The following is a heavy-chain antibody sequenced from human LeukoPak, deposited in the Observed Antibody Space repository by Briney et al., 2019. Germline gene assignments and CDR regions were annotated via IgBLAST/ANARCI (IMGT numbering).Heavy chain of an antibody. Sequence: SETLSLTCTVSGGSISSGGYYWSWIRQHPGKGLEWIGEINHSGSTNYNPSLKSRVTISVDTSKNQFSLKLSSVTAADTAVYYCATYSSGWYDNYWGQGTLVTVSS. CDR3: ATYSSGWYDNY. J-gene: IGHJ4*02. D-gene: IGHD6-19*01. CDR1: GGSISSGGYY. CDR2: INHSGST. V-gene: IGHV4-39*07.